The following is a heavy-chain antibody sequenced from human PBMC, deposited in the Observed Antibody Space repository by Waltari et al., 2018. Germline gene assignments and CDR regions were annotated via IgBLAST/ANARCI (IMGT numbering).Heavy chain of an antibody. CDR2: IYYSGST. D-gene: IGHD2-21*01. V-gene: IGHV4-39*07. Sequence: QLQLQESGPGLVKPSETLSLTCTVSGGSISSSSYYWGWIRQPPGKGLKWIGSIYYSGSTYYNPSLKSRVAISVDTSKNQFSLKLSSVTAADTAVYYCARDTPYCGGDCYSGYWRQGTLVTVSS. CDR3: ARDTPYCGGDCYSGY. J-gene: IGHJ4*02. CDR1: GGSISSSSYY.